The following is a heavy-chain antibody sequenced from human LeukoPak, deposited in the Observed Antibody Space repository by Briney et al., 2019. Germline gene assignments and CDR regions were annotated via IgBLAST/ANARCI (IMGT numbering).Heavy chain of an antibody. CDR3: ARALVAVAGTNAFDI. D-gene: IGHD6-19*01. Sequence: GGSLRLSCAASGFTFSSYEMNWVRQAPGKGLEWVSSISSSSSYIYYADSVKGRFTISRDNAKNSLYLQMNSLRAEDTAVYYCARALVAVAGTNAFDIWGQGTMVTVSS. V-gene: IGHV3-21*01. J-gene: IGHJ3*02. CDR2: ISSSSSYI. CDR1: GFTFSSYE.